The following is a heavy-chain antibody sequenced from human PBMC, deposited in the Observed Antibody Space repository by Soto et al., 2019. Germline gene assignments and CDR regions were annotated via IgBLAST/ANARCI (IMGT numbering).Heavy chain of an antibody. D-gene: IGHD3-22*01. CDR1: GYTFTTYG. CDR3: ARDTYYDTSGYPATYYYYSMDV. V-gene: IGHV1-18*01. J-gene: IGHJ6*02. CDR2: ISAYNGNT. Sequence: SVKVSCKASGYTFTTYGISWVRQAPGQGLEWMGWISAYNGNTNYAQKHQGRVTMTTDTSTSTAYMELRSLRSVDTAVYYCARDTYYDTSGYPATYYYYSMDVWGQGTTVTVSS.